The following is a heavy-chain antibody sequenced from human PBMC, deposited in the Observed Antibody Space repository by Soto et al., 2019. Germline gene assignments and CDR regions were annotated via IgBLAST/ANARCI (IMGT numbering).Heavy chain of an antibody. CDR3: ARSEYSGSYYSATPQNYYYYGMDV. Sequence: GGSLRLSCAASGFTFSSYAMHWVRQAPGKGLEYVSAISSNGGSTYYADSVKGRFTISRENSKNTLYLQMGSLRAEDMAVYYCARSEYSGSYYSATPQNYYYYGMDVWGQGTTVTVSS. CDR1: GFTFSSYA. CDR2: ISSNGGST. V-gene: IGHV3-64*02. D-gene: IGHD1-26*01. J-gene: IGHJ6*02.